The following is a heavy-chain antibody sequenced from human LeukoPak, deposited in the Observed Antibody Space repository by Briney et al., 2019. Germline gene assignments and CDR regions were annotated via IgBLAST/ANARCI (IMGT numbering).Heavy chain of an antibody. CDR2: ISGSGGNT. CDR3: AKDLTTYCGGDCSFDY. J-gene: IGHJ4*02. D-gene: IGHD2-21*02. V-gene: IGHV3-23*01. Sequence: GGSLRLSCAASGFTFSNYAMSWVRQAPGKGLEWVSVISGSGGNTYYADSVKGRFTISRDNARNTLYLQMNSLRAEDTALYYCAKDLTTYCGGDCSFDYWGQGTLVTVSS. CDR1: GFTFSNYA.